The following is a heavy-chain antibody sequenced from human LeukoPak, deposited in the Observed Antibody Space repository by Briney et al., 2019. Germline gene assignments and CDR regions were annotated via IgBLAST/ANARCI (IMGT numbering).Heavy chain of an antibody. Sequence: ASVKVSCKASGYTFTSYGISWVRQAPGQGLEWMGIINPSGGSTSYAQKFQGRVTMTRDTSTSTVYMELSSLRSEDTAVYYCARDTYYYDSSGYPPPFDYWGQGTLVTVSS. V-gene: IGHV1-46*01. CDR3: ARDTYYYDSSGYPPPFDY. CDR1: GYTFTSYG. CDR2: INPSGGST. D-gene: IGHD3-22*01. J-gene: IGHJ4*02.